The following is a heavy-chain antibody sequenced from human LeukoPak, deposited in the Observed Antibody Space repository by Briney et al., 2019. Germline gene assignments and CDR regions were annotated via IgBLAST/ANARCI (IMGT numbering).Heavy chain of an antibody. CDR3: ARARGYAYGYVDY. CDR2: IYYSGST. Sequence: SETPSLTCTVSGCSISSYYWSWVRQPPGKGLEWIGYIYYSGSTNYNHSLKGRVTISVDTSKNEFSLKLTSVTAADTAVYYCARARGYAYGYVDYWVQGTLVTVSS. CDR1: GCSISSYY. D-gene: IGHD5-18*01. J-gene: IGHJ4*02. V-gene: IGHV4-59*08.